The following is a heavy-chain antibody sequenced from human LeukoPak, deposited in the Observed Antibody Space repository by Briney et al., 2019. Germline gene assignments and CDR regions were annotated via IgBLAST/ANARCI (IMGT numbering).Heavy chain of an antibody. V-gene: IGHV3-73*01. D-gene: IGHD7-27*01. CDR1: GFTFSGSA. Sequence: GGSLKLSCAASGFTFSGSAMHWVRQASGKGLEWVGRIKSKTDNYATAYAASVKGRFTISRDDSKNTAYLRMNSLKTEDTAVYYCSSAWDGMDVWGQGTTVTVSS. CDR3: SSAWDGMDV. J-gene: IGHJ6*02. CDR2: IKSKTDNYAT.